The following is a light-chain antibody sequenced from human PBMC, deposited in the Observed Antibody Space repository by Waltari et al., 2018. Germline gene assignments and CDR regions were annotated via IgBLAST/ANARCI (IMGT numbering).Light chain of an antibody. CDR2: GAS. V-gene: IGKV3-15*01. CDR3: QQYINWPRT. Sequence: EIVMTQSPATLSVSPGARATLPCRASQSVRNNLAWYQQKPGRAPRLLIYGASTRATSIPATFTGSGSGTEFTLTISSLQSEDFAVYYCQQYINWPRTFGQGTKVEIK. J-gene: IGKJ1*01. CDR1: QSVRNN.